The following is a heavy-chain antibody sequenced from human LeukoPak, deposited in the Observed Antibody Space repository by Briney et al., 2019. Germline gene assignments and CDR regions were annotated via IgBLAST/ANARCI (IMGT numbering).Heavy chain of an antibody. CDR1: GFSFSDFH. CDR3: AREETH. CDR2: IRNTGDTM. J-gene: IGHJ4*02. Sequence: GGSLRLSCVGSGFSFSDFHMSWIRQAPGKGLEWISYIRNTGDTMFYADSVKGRFTISRHNSKNTLYLQMNSLRAEDTAVYYCAREETHWGQGTLVTVSS. V-gene: IGHV3-11*01.